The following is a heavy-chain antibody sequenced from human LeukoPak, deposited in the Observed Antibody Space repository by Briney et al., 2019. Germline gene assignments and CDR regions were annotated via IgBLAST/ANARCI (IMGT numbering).Heavy chain of an antibody. V-gene: IGHV4-39*02. CDR1: GGSISSTSYY. D-gene: IGHD5-18*01. Sequence: PSETLSLTCTVSGGSISSTSYYWGWIRQPPGKGLEWIGSMSYSGNTYYSPSLKSRVTISVDTSKKQVSLKLSSVTAADTGVYFCAREIVDEIQRCDNWGQGTLVTVSS. J-gene: IGHJ4*02. CDR2: MSYSGNT. CDR3: AREIVDEIQRCDN.